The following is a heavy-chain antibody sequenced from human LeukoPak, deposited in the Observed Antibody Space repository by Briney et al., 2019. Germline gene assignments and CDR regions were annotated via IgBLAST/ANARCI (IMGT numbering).Heavy chain of an antibody. CDR1: GFTFSSYS. J-gene: IGHJ2*01. CDR3: ARDSSRTWGTYWYFDL. CDR2: ISSSSSTI. D-gene: IGHD7-27*01. V-gene: IGHV3-48*04. Sequence: PGGSLRLSCAASGFTFSSYSMNWVRQAPGKGLEWVSYISSSSSTIYYADSVKGRLTISRDNAKNSLYLQMNSLRAEDTAVYYCARDSSRTWGTYWYFDLWGRGTLVTVSS.